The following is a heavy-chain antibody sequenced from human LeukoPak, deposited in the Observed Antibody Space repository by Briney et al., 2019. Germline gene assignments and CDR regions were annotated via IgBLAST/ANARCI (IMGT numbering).Heavy chain of an antibody. CDR2: INHSGST. D-gene: IGHD5-18*01. CDR1: GGSFSGYY. V-gene: IGHV4-34*01. CDR3: ARGRGYSYGWVY. Sequence: SETLPLTCAVYGGSFSGYYWSWIRQPPGKGLEWIGEINHSGSTNYNPSLKSRVTISVDTSKNQFSLKLSSVTAADTAVYYCARGRGYSYGWVYWGQGTLVTVSS. J-gene: IGHJ4*02.